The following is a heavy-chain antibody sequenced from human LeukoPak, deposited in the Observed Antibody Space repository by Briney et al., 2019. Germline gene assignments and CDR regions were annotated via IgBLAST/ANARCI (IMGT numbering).Heavy chain of an antibody. V-gene: IGHV3-23*01. CDR2: IGGSGGST. D-gene: IGHD6-19*01. CDR3: AKDRQWLVLVSDY. J-gene: IGHJ4*02. CDR1: GFAFCSYA. Sequence: GGSLRLSCAASGFAFCSYAMSWVRQAPGKGLEWVSGIGGSGGSTYYADSVKGRFTISRDNSKNTLYLQMNSLRAEDTAVYYCAKDRQWLVLVSDYWGQGTLVTVSS.